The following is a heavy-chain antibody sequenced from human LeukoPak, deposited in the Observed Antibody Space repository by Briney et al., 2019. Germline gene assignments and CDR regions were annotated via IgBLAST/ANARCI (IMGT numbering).Heavy chain of an antibody. CDR2: ISSSGSTI. Sequence: GGSLRLSCAASGFTFSSYEMNWVRQAPGKGLEWVSYISSSGSTIYYSDSVKGRFTISRDNSKNTLYLQMNSLRAEDTAVYYCSSGLIFDYWGQGTLVTVSS. D-gene: IGHD6-19*01. CDR3: SSGLIFDY. CDR1: GFTFSSYE. V-gene: IGHV3-48*03. J-gene: IGHJ4*02.